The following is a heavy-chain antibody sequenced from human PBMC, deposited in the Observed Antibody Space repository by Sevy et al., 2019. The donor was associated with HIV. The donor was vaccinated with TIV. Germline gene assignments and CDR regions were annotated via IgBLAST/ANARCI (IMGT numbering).Heavy chain of an antibody. CDR3: ARDSARVIVPTAGFDS. J-gene: IGHJ5*01. CDR2: IWYDGRTK. D-gene: IGHD1-1*01. CDR1: GFTFRSFS. V-gene: IGHV3-33*01. Sequence: GGSLRLSCSASGFTFRSFSMHWVRQAPGKGLEWVAAIWYDGRTKQYADSVKGRFTISRDNSKSMLNLEMNSLRAEDTAVYVCARDSARVIVPTAGFDSWGQGTVVTVSS.